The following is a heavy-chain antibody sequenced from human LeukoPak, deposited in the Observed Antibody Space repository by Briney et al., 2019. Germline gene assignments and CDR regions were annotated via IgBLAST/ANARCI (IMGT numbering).Heavy chain of an antibody. CDR1: GYTFTSYG. CDR2: ISAYNGNT. D-gene: IGHD2-2*01. J-gene: IGHJ4*02. CDR3: ARDSGYCSSTSCYDEAFDY. Sequence: ASVKVSCKASGYTFTSYGISWVRQAPGQGLEWMGWISAYNGNTNYAQKLQGRVTITTDTSTSTAYTKLRSLRSDDTAVYYCARDSGYCSSTSCYDEAFDYWGQGTLVTVSS. V-gene: IGHV1-18*01.